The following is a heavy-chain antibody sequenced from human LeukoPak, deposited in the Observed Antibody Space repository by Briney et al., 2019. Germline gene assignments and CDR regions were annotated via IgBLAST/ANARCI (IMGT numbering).Heavy chain of an antibody. D-gene: IGHD1-26*01. CDR3: ARLEHGSYFDY. V-gene: IGHV5-51*01. CDR2: FYPGDSET. CDR1: GYSFTSNW. J-gene: IGHJ4*02. Sequence: KYGGPLKTSWQRLGYSFTSNWCSWAGKLPGKGLGGLGIFYPGDSETRYSPSFQGQVTISADKSISSAYLQWSSLKASDTAMYYCARLEHGSYFDYWGQGTLVTVSS.